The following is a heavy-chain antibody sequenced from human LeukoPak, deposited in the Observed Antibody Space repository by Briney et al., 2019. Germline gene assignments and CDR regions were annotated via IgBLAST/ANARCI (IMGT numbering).Heavy chain of an antibody. CDR3: ARAKRPMVLDH. CDR1: GFTFSTYW. Sequence: GGSLRLSCAASGFTFSTYWVNWVRQAPGKGLEWVANIKPDGSEGYYVDSVKGRFTLSRDNAQNSLYLQMNSLRDDDTAVYYCARAKRPMVLDHWGQGTLVTVSS. V-gene: IGHV3-7*03. J-gene: IGHJ4*02. CDR2: IKPDGSEG. D-gene: IGHD3-10*01.